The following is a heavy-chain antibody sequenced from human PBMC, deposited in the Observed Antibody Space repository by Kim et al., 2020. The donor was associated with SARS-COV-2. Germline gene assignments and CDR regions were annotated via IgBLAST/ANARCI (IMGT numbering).Heavy chain of an antibody. Sequence: GGSLRLSCAASGFTFSSYAMHWVRQAPGKGLEWVAVISYDGSKKYYADSVEGRFTISRDNTKNTYDLKMNSLRAEDTAVYYCSYGNSGSYSTPLDYWGQGTLVTVSS. J-gene: IGHJ4*02. D-gene: IGHD1-26*01. CDR1: GFTFSSYA. CDR2: ISYDGSKK. CDR3: SYGNSGSYSTPLDY. V-gene: IGHV3-30-3*01.